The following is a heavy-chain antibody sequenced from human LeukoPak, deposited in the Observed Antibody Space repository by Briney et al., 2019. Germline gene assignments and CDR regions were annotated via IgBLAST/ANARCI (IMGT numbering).Heavy chain of an antibody. CDR1: GFTFSSYA. CDR3: AKSVRFGELPPFEY. V-gene: IGHV3-23*01. Sequence: GGSLRLSCAASGFTFSSYAMSWVRQAPGKGLEWVSAISGSGGSTYYADSVKGRFTISRDNSKTTLYLQMNSLRAEDTAVYYCAKSVRFGELPPFEYWGQGTLVTVSS. CDR2: ISGSGGST. J-gene: IGHJ4*02. D-gene: IGHD3-10*01.